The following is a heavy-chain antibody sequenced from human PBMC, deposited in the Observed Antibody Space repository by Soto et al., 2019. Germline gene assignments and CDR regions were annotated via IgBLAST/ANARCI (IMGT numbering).Heavy chain of an antibody. CDR1: GGSISSGDYY. Sequence: NPSETLSLTCTVSGGSISSGDYYWSWIRQPPGKGLEWIGEINHSGSTNYNPSLKSRVTISVDTSKNQFSLKLSSVTAADTAVYYCARGRKRGYGWGDYYYYGMDVWGQGTTVTVSS. D-gene: IGHD5-12*01. CDR2: INHSGST. CDR3: ARGRKRGYGWGDYYYYGMDV. J-gene: IGHJ6*02. V-gene: IGHV4-39*07.